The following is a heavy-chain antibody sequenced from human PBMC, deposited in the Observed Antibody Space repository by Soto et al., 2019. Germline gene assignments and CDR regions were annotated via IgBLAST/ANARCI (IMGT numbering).Heavy chain of an antibody. D-gene: IGHD1-26*01. Sequence: EVQLVESGGGFVQPGGSLSLSFAASGFTFSRSSMNWVRQAPGKGPEWISYISSSSSTIYYADSVKGRFTSSRDNAKNALYLQMNSLRAEDTAVYYCAREGGWGSYYTLNWFDPWGQGTLVTVSS. CDR2: ISSSSSTI. J-gene: IGHJ5*02. CDR1: GFTFSRSS. CDR3: AREGGWGSYYTLNWFDP. V-gene: IGHV3-48*01.